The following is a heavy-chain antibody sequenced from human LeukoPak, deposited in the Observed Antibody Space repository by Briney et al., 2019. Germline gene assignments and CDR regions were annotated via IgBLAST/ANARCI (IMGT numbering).Heavy chain of an antibody. CDR2: IYYSGST. CDR1: GGSISSSSYY. V-gene: IGHV4-39*01. D-gene: IGHD3-16*01. CDR3: ARGGGSYYMDV. Sequence: TSETLSLTCTVSGGSISSSSYYWGWIRQPPGKGLEWIGSIYYSGSTYYNPSLKSRVTISVDTSKNQFSLKLSSVTAADTAVYYCARGGGSYYMDVWGKGTTVTVSS. J-gene: IGHJ6*03.